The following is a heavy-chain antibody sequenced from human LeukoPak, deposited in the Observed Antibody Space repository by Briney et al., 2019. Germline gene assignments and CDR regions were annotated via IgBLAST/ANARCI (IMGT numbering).Heavy chain of an antibody. D-gene: IGHD3-22*01. CDR3: ARDLITYYYDSSGYSFDY. CDR2: INPNSGGT. CDR1: GYTFTGYY. Sequence: ASVTVSCKASGYTFTGYYMHWVRQAPGQGLEWMGWINPNSGGTNYAQKFQGRVTMTRDTSISTAYMELSRLRSDDTAVYYCARDLITYYYDSSGYSFDYWGQGTLVTVSS. J-gene: IGHJ4*02. V-gene: IGHV1-2*02.